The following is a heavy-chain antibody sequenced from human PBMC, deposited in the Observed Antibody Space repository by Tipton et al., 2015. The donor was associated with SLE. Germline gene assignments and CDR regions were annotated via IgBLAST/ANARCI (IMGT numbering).Heavy chain of an antibody. CDR2: IYTSGST. D-gene: IGHD5-12*01. CDR1: GGSISSGNYY. V-gene: IGHV4-61*02. J-gene: IGHJ4*02. CDR3: ARAGIVATSRFDY. Sequence: LSLTCTVSGGSISSGNYYWSWIRQPAGKGLEWIGRIYTSGSTNYSPSLKSRVTISVDTSKNQFSLKLSSVTAADTAVYYCARAGIVATSRFDYWGQGTLVTVSS.